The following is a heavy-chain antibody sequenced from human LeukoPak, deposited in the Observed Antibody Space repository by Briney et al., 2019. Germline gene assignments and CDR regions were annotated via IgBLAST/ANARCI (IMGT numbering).Heavy chain of an antibody. CDR2: IRSKAYGGTT. CDR3: TRYYDSSGYSV. J-gene: IGHJ6*02. CDR1: GFILGDYA. D-gene: IGHD3-22*01. V-gene: IGHV3-49*03. Sequence: GGTLRLSCTTSGFILGDYAMSWFRQAPGKGLEGVGFIRSKAYGGTTEYAASVKGRFTISRDDSKSIGYLQMNSLKTDDTGVYYCTRYYDSSGYSVWGQGTTVTVSS.